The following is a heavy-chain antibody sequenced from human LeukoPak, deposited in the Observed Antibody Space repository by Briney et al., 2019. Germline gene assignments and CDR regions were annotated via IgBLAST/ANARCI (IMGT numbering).Heavy chain of an antibody. Sequence: GGSLRLSCAASGFTFSSYWMSWVRQAPGKGLEWVANIKQDGSDKYYVDSVKGRFTISRDNAKNTLYLQMNSLRAEDTALYYCAGGIAAADMWGQGTLVTVSS. J-gene: IGHJ4*02. CDR1: GFTFSSYW. V-gene: IGHV3-7*01. D-gene: IGHD6-13*01. CDR2: IKQDGSDK. CDR3: AGGIAAADM.